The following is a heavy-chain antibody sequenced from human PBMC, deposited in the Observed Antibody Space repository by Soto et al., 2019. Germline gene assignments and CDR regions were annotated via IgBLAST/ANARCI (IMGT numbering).Heavy chain of an antibody. J-gene: IGHJ5*02. CDR1: GYTFTSHD. CDR3: ASDMSTT. CDR2: MNPNSGHT. D-gene: IGHD2-2*01. Sequence: QVQLVQSGAEVKKPGASVKVSCKASGYTFTSHDINWMRQATGQGLEWMGWMNPNSGHTNYAQKFQGRVTMTRDTSISTAYMELTSLRSEDMAIYYCASDMSTTWGQGTLVIVSS. V-gene: IGHV1-8*01.